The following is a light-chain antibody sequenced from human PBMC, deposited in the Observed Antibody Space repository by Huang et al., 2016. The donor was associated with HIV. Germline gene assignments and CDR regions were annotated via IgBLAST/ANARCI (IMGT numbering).Light chain of an antibody. Sequence: EIVLTQSPGTLSLSPGERATLSCRASQSVSSTYFAWYQQKPGQAPRRLISGASIRATGISDRFSGSGSGTDFTLTISRLEPEDVALYYCHQYGSSPLTFGGGTKVEI. J-gene: IGKJ4*01. CDR2: GAS. CDR3: HQYGSSPLT. V-gene: IGKV3-20*01. CDR1: QSVSSTY.